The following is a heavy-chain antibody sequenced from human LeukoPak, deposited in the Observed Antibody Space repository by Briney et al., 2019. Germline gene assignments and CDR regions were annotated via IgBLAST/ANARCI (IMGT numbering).Heavy chain of an antibody. CDR3: AKEAIPHLNSDSWVEY. V-gene: IGHV3-23*01. CDR2: ISGSGDKT. D-gene: IGHD1-1*01. CDR1: GITFNRYA. Sequence: GGSLRLSCAASGITFNRYAMSWARQAPGKGLEWVSGISGSGDKTYYADSVKSRFTISRDNSKNTLYLQMNSLRAEDTAVYYCAKEAIPHLNSDSWVEYWGRGTMVTVSS. J-gene: IGHJ4*02.